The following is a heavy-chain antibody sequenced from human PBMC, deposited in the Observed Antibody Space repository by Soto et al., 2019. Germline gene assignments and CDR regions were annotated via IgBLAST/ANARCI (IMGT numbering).Heavy chain of an antibody. CDR3: AREVGSDYYYYYGMDV. J-gene: IGHJ6*02. CDR1: GGSISSGGYY. V-gene: IGHV4-31*03. CDR2: IYYSGST. Sequence: LSLTCTVSGGSISSGGYYWSWIRQHPGKGLEWIGYIYYSGSTYYNPSLKSRVTISVDTSKNQFSLKLSSVTAADTAVYYCAREVGSDYYYYYGMDVWGQGTTVTVSS.